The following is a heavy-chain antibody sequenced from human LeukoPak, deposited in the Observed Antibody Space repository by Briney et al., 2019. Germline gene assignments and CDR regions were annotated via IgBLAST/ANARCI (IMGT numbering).Heavy chain of an antibody. CDR1: GFTFSSYW. J-gene: IGHJ4*02. Sequence: GGSLRLSCAASGFTFSSYWMSWVRQAPGKGLEWVSSISGSGISTYYSDSVKGRFTISRDNSKNTVYLQMNSLRAEDTAVYYCAKEGDYGIDYWGQGTLVTVSS. D-gene: IGHD4-17*01. CDR3: AKEGDYGIDY. V-gene: IGHV3-23*01. CDR2: ISGSGIST.